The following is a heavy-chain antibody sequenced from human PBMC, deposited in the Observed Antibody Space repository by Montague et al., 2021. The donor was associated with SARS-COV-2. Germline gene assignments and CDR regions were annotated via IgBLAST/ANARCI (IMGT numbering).Heavy chain of an antibody. Sequence: SLSLSFAASGFRFSTFWMTWVRRAPGKGLEWVASIKPDGSDKYYVESVKGRFTISRDNARNSLYLQLNNLRAEDTAVYYCARDPNWGAHWGQGNLVTVSS. D-gene: IGHD7-27*01. J-gene: IGHJ4*02. V-gene: IGHV3-7*05. CDR3: ARDPNWGAH. CDR1: GFRFSTFW. CDR2: IKPDGSDK.